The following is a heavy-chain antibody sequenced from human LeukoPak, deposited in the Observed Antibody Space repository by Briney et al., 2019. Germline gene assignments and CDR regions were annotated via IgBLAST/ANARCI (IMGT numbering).Heavy chain of an antibody. CDR2: THGNGGNT. J-gene: IGHJ6*02. D-gene: IGHD5-24*01. CDR3: VRDNYGMGV. CDR1: GFTFNNYA. Sequence: GGSLRLSCLASGFTFNNYAMYWVRQAPGKELEYVSITHGNGGNTDYAESVKGRFTISRDYSKNTLYLQLSSLRIEDTAVYYCVRDNYGMGVWGQGTTVTVS. V-gene: IGHV3-64D*06.